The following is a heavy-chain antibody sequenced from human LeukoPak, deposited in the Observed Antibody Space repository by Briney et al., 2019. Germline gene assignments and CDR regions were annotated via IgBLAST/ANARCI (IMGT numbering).Heavy chain of an antibody. CDR3: AKDRPRYSSGWYYYFDY. Sequence: GGSLRLSCAASGFTFSSYAMSWVRQAPGKGLEWVSAISGSGGSTYYADSVKGRFTISRDNSKNTLYLQMNSRRAEDTAVYYCAKDRPRYSSGWYYYFDYWGQGTLVTVSS. CDR2: ISGSGGST. V-gene: IGHV3-23*01. J-gene: IGHJ4*02. CDR1: GFTFSSYA. D-gene: IGHD6-19*01.